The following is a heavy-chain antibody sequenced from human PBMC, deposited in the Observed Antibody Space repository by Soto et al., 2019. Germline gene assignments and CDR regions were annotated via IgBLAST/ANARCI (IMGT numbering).Heavy chain of an antibody. V-gene: IGHV3-23*01. Sequence: GGSLRLSCAASGFTFSTYAMSWVRQAPGKGLEWVSSVSGGGGNTYYADSVKGRFSVSRDNSKNTMDLQMNSLRAEDTVVYYCAKRTGYNSGWYDYWGQGTLVTVSS. CDR1: GFTFSTYA. CDR3: AKRTGYNSGWYDY. J-gene: IGHJ4*02. D-gene: IGHD6-19*01. CDR2: VSGGGGNT.